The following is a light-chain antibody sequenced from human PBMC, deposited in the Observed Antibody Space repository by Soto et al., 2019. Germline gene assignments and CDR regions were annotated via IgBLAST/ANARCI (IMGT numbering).Light chain of an antibody. J-gene: IGKJ4*01. CDR2: DSS. Sequence: EIVMTQSPATLSLSPGERATLSCRASQSVGTYLAWYQQKPGQAPRLLIYDSSKRATDIPARFSGSGSGTDFTLTISSLEPEDFAVYYCQQRSIWPPAFVGGTKVEIK. CDR3: QQRSIWPPA. V-gene: IGKV3-11*01. CDR1: QSVGTY.